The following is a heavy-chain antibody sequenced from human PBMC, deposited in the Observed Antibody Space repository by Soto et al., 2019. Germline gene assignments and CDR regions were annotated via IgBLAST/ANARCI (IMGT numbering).Heavy chain of an antibody. CDR1: GYTFTSYA. J-gene: IGHJ4*02. CDR2: INAGSGNT. CDR3: ARDRLPLNDYVFDY. Sequence: GASVKVSCKASGYTFTSYAMHWVRQAPGQRLEWMGWINAGSGNTKYSQKFQGRVTITRDTSASTAYMELSSLRSEDTAVYYCARDRLPLNDYVFDYWGQGTLVTVSS. V-gene: IGHV1-3*01. D-gene: IGHD3-16*01.